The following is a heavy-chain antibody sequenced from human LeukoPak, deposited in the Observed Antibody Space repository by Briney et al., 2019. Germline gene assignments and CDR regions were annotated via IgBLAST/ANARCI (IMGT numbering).Heavy chain of an antibody. CDR2: IYYSGST. CDR1: GGSISSGGYY. J-gene: IGHJ5*02. Sequence: SQTLSLTCTVSGGSISSGGYYWSWIRQHPGKGLEWIGYIYYSGSTYYNPSLKSRVTISVDTSMNQFSLKLTSVTAADTAVYYCAREANEYVWGTFRYTLDQWGQGTLVTVSS. D-gene: IGHD3-16*02. CDR3: AREANEYVWGTFRYTLDQ. V-gene: IGHV4-31*03.